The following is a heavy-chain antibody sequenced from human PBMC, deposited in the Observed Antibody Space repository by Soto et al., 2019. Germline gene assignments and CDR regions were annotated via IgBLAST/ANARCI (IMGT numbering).Heavy chain of an antibody. CDR1: GGTFSNYA. J-gene: IGHJ4*02. V-gene: IGHV1-69*12. Sequence: QVRLVQSEAEVKKPGSSVKVSCKAPGGTFSNYAISWVRQAPGQGLEWMGVIILPFGTPNYAQTFQGRVTITADESMTTAYMELSGLRSEDTAVYYRARGPDYEGYFDYWGRGTLVTVSS. CDR3: ARGPDYEGYFDY. CDR2: IILPFGTP. D-gene: IGHD4-17*01.